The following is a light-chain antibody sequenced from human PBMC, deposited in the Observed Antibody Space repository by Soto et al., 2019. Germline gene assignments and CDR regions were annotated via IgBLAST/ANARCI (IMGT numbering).Light chain of an antibody. CDR2: DAS. Sequence: EIVLTQSPATLSLSPGERATLSCRARQRVSSSLSWYQQNPGQAPRLLIYDASSRATGLPARSSGSGSGTDFTLTIRSLEPEDFAVYYCQQRENWPFTFGQGTKLELK. V-gene: IGKV3-11*01. J-gene: IGKJ2*01. CDR3: QQRENWPFT. CDR1: QRVSSS.